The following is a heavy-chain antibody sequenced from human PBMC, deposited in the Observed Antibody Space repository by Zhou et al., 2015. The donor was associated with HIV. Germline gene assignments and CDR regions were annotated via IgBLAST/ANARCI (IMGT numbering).Heavy chain of an antibody. CDR2: ISWNSGSI. CDR1: GFIFDDYA. J-gene: IGHJ3*02. D-gene: IGHD2-21*01. Sequence: EVQLVESGGDLVQPGRSLRLSCAASGFIFDDYAMQWVRQAPGKGLEWVSGISWNSGSIGYADSVKGRFTISRDNAKNSLYLEMHGLRADDTAVYFCARDQCRERSCYSDAYDILGPGDNGHRL. V-gene: IGHV3-9*01. CDR3: ARDQCRERSCYSDAYDI.